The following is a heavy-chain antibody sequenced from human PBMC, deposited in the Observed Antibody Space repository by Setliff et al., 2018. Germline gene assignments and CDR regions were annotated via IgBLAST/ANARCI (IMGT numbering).Heavy chain of an antibody. Sequence: GGSLRLSCVASGFTLSTYWMNWVRQAPGKGLEWVANIKEDRSETYYGGSVKGRFTISRDNAKNSLYLQMNSLRVEDTAVYYCVNSYRGYDGYPDYWGQGTLVTVSS. J-gene: IGHJ4*02. V-gene: IGHV3-7*03. CDR1: GFTLSTYW. CDR3: VNSYRGYDGYPDY. D-gene: IGHD5-12*01. CDR2: IKEDRSET.